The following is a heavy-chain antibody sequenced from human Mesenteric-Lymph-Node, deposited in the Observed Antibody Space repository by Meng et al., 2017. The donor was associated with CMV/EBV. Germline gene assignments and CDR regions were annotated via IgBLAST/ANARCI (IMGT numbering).Heavy chain of an antibody. Sequence: GGSLRLSCAASGFPFNSYTFNWVRQAPGRGLEWVASISGSSSFMFYADSVKGRFNISRDNAKNSLYLQMNSLRAEDTAVYYCARESKEGDCWSGYSLYGMDVWGQGTTVTVSS. CDR1: GFPFNSYT. CDR2: ISGSSSFM. D-gene: IGHD3-3*01. V-gene: IGHV3-21*01. J-gene: IGHJ6*02. CDR3: ARESKEGDCWSGYSLYGMDV.